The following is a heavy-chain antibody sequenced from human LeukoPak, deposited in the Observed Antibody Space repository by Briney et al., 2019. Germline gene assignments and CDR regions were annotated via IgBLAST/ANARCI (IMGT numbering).Heavy chain of an antibody. Sequence: GGSLRLSCTASGFTFSSYAMSWVRQAPGKGLEWVSAISGSGGGTYYGDSVKGRFTISRDNSKNTLYLQMNSLRAEDTAVYYCAKQDIVVVVAALDYWGQGTLVTVSS. D-gene: IGHD2-15*01. CDR2: ISGSGGGT. CDR3: AKQDIVVVVAALDY. V-gene: IGHV3-23*01. CDR1: GFTFSSYA. J-gene: IGHJ4*02.